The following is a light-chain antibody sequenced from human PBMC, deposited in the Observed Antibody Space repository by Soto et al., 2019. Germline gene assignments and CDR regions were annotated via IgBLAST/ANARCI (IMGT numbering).Light chain of an antibody. Sequence: EIGMTQSPATLSGSPGERATLSCRASQSVSSNLAWYQQKPGQAPRLLIYDASNRATGIPARFSGSGSGTEFTLTISSLEPEDFAVYYCQQRSNWPTFGQGTRLEIK. V-gene: IGKV3-11*01. CDR1: QSVSSN. CDR3: QQRSNWPT. CDR2: DAS. J-gene: IGKJ5*01.